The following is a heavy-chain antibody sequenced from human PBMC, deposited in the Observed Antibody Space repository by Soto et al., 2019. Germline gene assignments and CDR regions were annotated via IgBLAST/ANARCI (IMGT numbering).Heavy chain of an antibody. D-gene: IGHD3-10*01. V-gene: IGHV4-30-2*01. CDR3: ARVWFGESSWFDP. CDR2: ICHSGNT. J-gene: IGHJ5*02. Sequence: PSETLSLTCAVSGVSISSGGYSWSWIRQPPGKGLEWIGYICHSGNTYYNPSLKSRVTTSLDRSKNQFSLNLSSVTAADTAVYYCARVWFGESSWFDPWGQGTLVTVSS. CDR1: GVSISSGGYS.